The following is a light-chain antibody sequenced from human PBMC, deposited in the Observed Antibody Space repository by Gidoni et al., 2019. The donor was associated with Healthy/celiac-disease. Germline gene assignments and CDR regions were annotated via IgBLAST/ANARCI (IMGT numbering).Light chain of an antibody. Sequence: AIQLTQSPSSLSASVGDRVSINCWASQGIRNSLGWYKQEPGETPKFLIYDASTLETGVPPRFSGSGSGTDFTLTISTLQPEDFATYYCQQCDSFPLSFGGGTKVEIK. V-gene: IGKV1-13*02. CDR2: DAS. CDR3: QQCDSFPLS. CDR1: QGIRNS. J-gene: IGKJ4*01.